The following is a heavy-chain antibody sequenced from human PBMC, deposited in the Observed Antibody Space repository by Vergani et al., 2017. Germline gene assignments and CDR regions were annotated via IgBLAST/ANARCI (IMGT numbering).Heavy chain of an antibody. CDR2: IYYRGST. CDR3: ARRSAPGRVAAPSRYGMDV. D-gene: IGHD2-15*01. J-gene: IGHJ6*02. Sequence: QVQLQESGPGLVKPSETLSLTCTVSGGSISSYYWSWIRQPPGKGLEWLGYIYYRGSTNYNPSLKSRVTISVDTSKNQFSLKLSSVTAADTAVYYCARRSAPGRVAAPSRYGMDVWGQGTTVTVSS. CDR1: GGSISSYY. V-gene: IGHV4-59*12.